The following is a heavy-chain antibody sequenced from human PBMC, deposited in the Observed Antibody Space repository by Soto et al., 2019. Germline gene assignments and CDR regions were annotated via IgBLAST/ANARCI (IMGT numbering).Heavy chain of an antibody. CDR3: ARDVASYDYGDFYGMDV. CDR1: GFTFGDYT. J-gene: IGHJ6*02. Sequence: GGSLRLSCTASGFTFGDYTMAWFRQAPGGGLEWVSFIRSKAYGGTTEYAASVKGRFTISRDDSKSIAYLQMNRLQSEDTAVYYCARDVASYDYGDFYGMDVWGQGTTVTVSS. CDR2: IRSKAYGGTT. V-gene: IGHV3-49*03. D-gene: IGHD4-17*01.